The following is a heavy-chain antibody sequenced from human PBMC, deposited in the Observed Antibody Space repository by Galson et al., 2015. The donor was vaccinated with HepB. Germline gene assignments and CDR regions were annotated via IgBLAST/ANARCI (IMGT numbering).Heavy chain of an antibody. Sequence: SLRLSCAASGFTFSSYAMHWVRQAPGKGLEWVAVISYDGSNKYYADSVKGRFTISRDNSKNTLYLQMNSLRAGDTAVYYCAREGGYSSGWTLSYYGMDVWGQGTTVTVSS. D-gene: IGHD6-19*01. CDR3: AREGGYSSGWTLSYYGMDV. V-gene: IGHV3-30-3*01. CDR1: GFTFSSYA. J-gene: IGHJ6*02. CDR2: ISYDGSNK.